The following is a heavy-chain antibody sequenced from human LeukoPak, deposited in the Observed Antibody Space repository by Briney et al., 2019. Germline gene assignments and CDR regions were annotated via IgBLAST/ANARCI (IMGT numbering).Heavy chain of an antibody. CDR2: LIDSVNT. Sequence: SETLSLTCTASGGSISSHHWSWIRQPPGKGLEWIAYLIDSVNTKDNPSLQSRLTLSADTSRNQFSLRLSSVTAADTAVYYCATLKRGSIYGYFDFWGQGIKVTVSS. CDR3: ATLKRGSIYGYFDF. CDR1: GGSISSHH. V-gene: IGHV4-59*11. J-gene: IGHJ4*02. D-gene: IGHD5-18*01.